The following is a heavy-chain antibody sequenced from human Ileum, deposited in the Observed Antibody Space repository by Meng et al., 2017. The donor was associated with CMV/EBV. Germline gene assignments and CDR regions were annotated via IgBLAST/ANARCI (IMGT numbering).Heavy chain of an antibody. CDR2: IYYSGST. CDR3: ARDSSSGWQFDY. Sequence: TVPGGSIRSSHYYWGWIRQPPGKGLEWIGTIYYSGSTYYNPSLNSRVTISVDTSKNQFSLKLSSVTAADTAVYYCARDSSSGWQFDYWGQGTLVTVSS. D-gene: IGHD6-19*01. J-gene: IGHJ4*02. V-gene: IGHV4-39*07. CDR1: GGSIRSSHYY.